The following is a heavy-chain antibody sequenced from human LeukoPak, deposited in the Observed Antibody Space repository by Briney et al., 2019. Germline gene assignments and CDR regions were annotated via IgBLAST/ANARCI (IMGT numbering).Heavy chain of an antibody. D-gene: IGHD2-2*01. CDR2: ISWDGGST. Sequence: GGSPRLSCAASGFTFDDYTMHWVRQAPGKGLEWVSLISWDGGSTYYADSVKGRFTISRDNSKNSLYLQMNSLRTEDTALYYCAKGGPAAIDYWGQGTLVTVSS. V-gene: IGHV3-43*01. CDR3: AKGGPAAIDY. CDR1: GFTFDDYT. J-gene: IGHJ4*02.